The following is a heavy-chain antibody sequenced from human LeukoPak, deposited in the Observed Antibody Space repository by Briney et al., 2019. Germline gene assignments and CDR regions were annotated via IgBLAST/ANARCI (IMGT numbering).Heavy chain of an antibody. V-gene: IGHV3-23*01. CDR2: ISGSGGST. CDR1: GFTFSSYA. CDR3: AKDHRHYYDSSGYATP. D-gene: IGHD3-22*01. Sequence: GGSLRLSCAASGFTFSSYAMSWVRQAPGKGLGWVSAISGSGGSTYYADSVKGRFTISRDNSKNTLYLQMNSLRAEDTAVYYCAKDHRHYYDSSGYATPWGQGTLVTVSS. J-gene: IGHJ5*02.